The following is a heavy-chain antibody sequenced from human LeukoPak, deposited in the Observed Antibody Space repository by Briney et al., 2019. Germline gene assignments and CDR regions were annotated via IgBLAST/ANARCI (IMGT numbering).Heavy chain of an antibody. J-gene: IGHJ4*02. CDR2: LSTSGST. V-gene: IGHV4-61*02. CDR3: ARDDPRSGSYSPDS. D-gene: IGHD1-26*01. Sequence: SQTLSLTCSVSGDSVTRDSYYWSWVRQPAGKGLEWIGRLSTSGSTDYSPSLKSRVTISMNTSKNQISLTLRSVTAADTAIYFCARDDPRSGSYSPDSWGRGLKVTVSS. CDR1: GDSVTRDSYY.